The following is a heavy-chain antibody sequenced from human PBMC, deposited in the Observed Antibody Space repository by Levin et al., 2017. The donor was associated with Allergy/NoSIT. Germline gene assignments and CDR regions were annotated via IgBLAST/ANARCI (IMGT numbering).Heavy chain of an antibody. Sequence: GGSLRLSCAASGFTFNTYAMNWVRQAPGKGLEWVSHITYVGKADYADSVKGRFTISRENYKNTLYLQMNSLRAEDTAIYYCAKEYSSSWPYWGQGTLVTVSS. V-gene: IGHV3-23*01. CDR2: ITYVGKA. CDR1: GFTFNTYA. D-gene: IGHD6-13*01. J-gene: IGHJ4*02. CDR3: AKEYSSSWPY.